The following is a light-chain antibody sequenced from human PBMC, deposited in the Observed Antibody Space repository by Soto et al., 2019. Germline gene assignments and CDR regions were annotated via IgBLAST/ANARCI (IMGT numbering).Light chain of an antibody. V-gene: IGLV2-14*01. J-gene: IGLJ3*02. Sequence: QSVLTQPASVSGSPGQSITISCTGTSSDVGGHNYVSWYQQHPGKAPKLMIYEVSNRPSGVSNRFSGSKSGNTASLTISGLQAEDEADYYCCSYAGSPWVFGGGTK. CDR3: CSYAGSPWV. CDR2: EVS. CDR1: SSDVGGHNY.